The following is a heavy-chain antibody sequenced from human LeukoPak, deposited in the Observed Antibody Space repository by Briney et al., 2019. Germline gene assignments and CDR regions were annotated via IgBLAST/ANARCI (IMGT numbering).Heavy chain of an antibody. D-gene: IGHD6-13*01. J-gene: IGHJ4*02. Sequence: ASVKDSCKASGYTFTGYYMHWVRQAPGQGLEWMGWINPNSGGTNYAQKFQGRVTMNRDTSISTAYMELSRLRSNDTAVYYCARGEAAADFDYWGQGTLVTVSS. CDR1: GYTFTGYY. CDR3: ARGEAAADFDY. V-gene: IGHV1-2*02. CDR2: INPNSGGT.